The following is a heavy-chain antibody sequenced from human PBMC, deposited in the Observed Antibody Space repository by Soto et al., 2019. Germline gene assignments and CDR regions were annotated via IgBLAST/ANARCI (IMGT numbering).Heavy chain of an antibody. CDR3: ARGQLGSGLIAWFDP. V-gene: IGHV4-31*03. CDR1: GGSISSGAYY. J-gene: IGHJ5*02. Sequence: SETLSLTCTVSGGSISSGAYYWSWVRQPPGKGLEWIGYIYYSGSTYYNPSLKSRITMSIDMSKNHFSLEVSFVTAADTAVYYCARGQLGSGLIAWFDPWAQGTMVTVSS. D-gene: IGHD6-13*01. CDR2: IYYSGST.